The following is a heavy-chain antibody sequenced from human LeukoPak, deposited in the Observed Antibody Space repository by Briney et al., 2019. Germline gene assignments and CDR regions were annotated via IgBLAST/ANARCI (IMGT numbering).Heavy chain of an antibody. J-gene: IGHJ4*02. V-gene: IGHV3-30*07. CDR3: ARDPSSWNGYFDY. D-gene: IGHD1-1*01. Sequence: GGSLRLSCAASGFTFSSYAMHWVRQAPGKGLEWVAVISYDGSNKYYADSVKGRFTISRDNSKNTLYLQMNSLRADDTALYYCARDPSSWNGYFDYWGQGSLVTVSS. CDR1: GFTFSSYA. CDR2: ISYDGSNK.